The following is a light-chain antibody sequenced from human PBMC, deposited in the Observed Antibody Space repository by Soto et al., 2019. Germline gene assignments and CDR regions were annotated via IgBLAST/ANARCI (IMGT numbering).Light chain of an antibody. CDR3: QHYHGWPIT. CDR1: QSISSPY. CDR2: DAS. Sequence: ELVMTQSPATLSVSPGERATLSCRGSQSISSPYLAWYQQKPGQAPRLLIYDASNRATGIPARFSGSGSGTDFTLTISSLEPEDFAVYYCQHYHGWPITFGQGTRLEIK. J-gene: IGKJ5*01. V-gene: IGKV3-11*01.